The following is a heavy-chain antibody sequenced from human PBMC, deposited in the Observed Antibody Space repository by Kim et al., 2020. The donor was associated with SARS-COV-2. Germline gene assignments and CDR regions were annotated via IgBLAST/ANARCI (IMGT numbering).Heavy chain of an antibody. CDR2: ISSSSSYI. CDR3: ARFDWLGYYFDY. CDR1: GFTFSSYS. J-gene: IGHJ4*02. D-gene: IGHD3-9*01. V-gene: IGHV3-21*01. Sequence: GGSLRLSCAASGFTFSSYSMNWVRQAPGKGLEWVSSISSSSSYIYYADSVKGRFTISRDNAKNSLYLQMNSLRAEDTAVYYCARFDWLGYYFDYWGQGTLVTVSS.